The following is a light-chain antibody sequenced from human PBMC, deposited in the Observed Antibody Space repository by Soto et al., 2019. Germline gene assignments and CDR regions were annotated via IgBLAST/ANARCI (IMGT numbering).Light chain of an antibody. CDR1: QSTNTY. J-gene: IGKJ4*01. CDR2: EAS. V-gene: IGKV3-11*01. Sequence: EIVLTQSPATLSLSPGERVTLPCRASQSTNTYLAWYQQKPGQAPRILLYEASKRATGIPARFSGSGSVTDFTLTISSLEPEDFAVDYCQQRDKWPPPVGGGTKVEVK. CDR3: QQRDKWPPP.